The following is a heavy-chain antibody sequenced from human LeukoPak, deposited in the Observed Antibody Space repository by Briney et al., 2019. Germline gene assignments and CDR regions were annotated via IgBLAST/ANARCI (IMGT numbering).Heavy chain of an antibody. CDR3: ARSALLYYYDSSGYSHDAFDI. J-gene: IGHJ3*02. D-gene: IGHD3-22*01. CDR1: GFTFSTYA. V-gene: IGHV3-23*01. CDR2: ISGSGGST. Sequence: GGSLRLSCAASGFTFSTYAMSWVRQAPGKGLEWVSGISGSGGSTYYADSVKGRFTISRDNSKNTLYLQMNSLRAEDTAVYYCARSALLYYYDSSGYSHDAFDIWGQGTMVTVSS.